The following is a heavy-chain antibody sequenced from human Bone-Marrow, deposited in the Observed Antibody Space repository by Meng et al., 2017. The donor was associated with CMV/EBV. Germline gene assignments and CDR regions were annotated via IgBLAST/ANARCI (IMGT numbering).Heavy chain of an antibody. CDR1: GDSVSSNSAA. Sequence: QAQLQQSGPGLVKPSPTLSLPCASSGDSVSSNSAAWNWIRQSPSRGLEWLGRKYYRSKWYNDYAVSVKSRITINPDTSKNQFSLQLNSVTPEDTAVYYCARGVAVAGFPIDYWGQGTLVTVSS. D-gene: IGHD6-19*01. J-gene: IGHJ4*02. CDR3: ARGVAVAGFPIDY. CDR2: KYYRSKWYN. V-gene: IGHV6-1*01.